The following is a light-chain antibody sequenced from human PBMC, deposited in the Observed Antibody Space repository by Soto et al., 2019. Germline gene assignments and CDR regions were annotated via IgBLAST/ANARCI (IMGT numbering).Light chain of an antibody. CDR3: QQYGSSPWT. CDR1: QSVSSNS. CDR2: AAA. J-gene: IGKJ1*01. V-gene: IGKV3-20*01. Sequence: IVLTQSPDTLSLSPGDRATLSCRATQSVSSNSLAWYQQTPGQAPRLLIYAAATRATGIPDRFSGSGSGTDFTLTISRLQPEDFAVYCCQQYGSSPWTFGQGTKVEIK.